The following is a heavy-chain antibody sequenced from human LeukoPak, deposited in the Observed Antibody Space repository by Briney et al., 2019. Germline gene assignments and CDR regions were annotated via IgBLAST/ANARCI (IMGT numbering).Heavy chain of an antibody. Sequence: GGSLRLSCAASGFTFSSYRIYWVRQAPGKGLVWVSTTSSDGSSISYADSVKGRFTISRDNAKNTLYLQMSSLRADDTAVYFCAREDGVVGASSAFDIWGQGTMVTVSS. CDR3: AREDGVVGASSAFDI. V-gene: IGHV3-74*01. CDR2: TSSDGSSI. J-gene: IGHJ3*02. CDR1: GFTFSSYR. D-gene: IGHD1-26*01.